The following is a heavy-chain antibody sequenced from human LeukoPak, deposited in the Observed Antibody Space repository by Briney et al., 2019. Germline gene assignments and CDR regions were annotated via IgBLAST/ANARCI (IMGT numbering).Heavy chain of an antibody. J-gene: IGHJ4*02. V-gene: IGHV1-46*01. CDR3: ARISEQYSSSWYSPVDY. CDR1: GYTFTSYY. D-gene: IGHD6-13*01. Sequence: ASVKVSCKASGYTFTSYYMHWVRQAPGQGLEWMGIINPSGGSTSYAQKFQGRVTMTRDTSTSTVYMELSSLRSEDTAVYYRARISEQYSSSWYSPVDYWGQGTLVTVSS. CDR2: INPSGGST.